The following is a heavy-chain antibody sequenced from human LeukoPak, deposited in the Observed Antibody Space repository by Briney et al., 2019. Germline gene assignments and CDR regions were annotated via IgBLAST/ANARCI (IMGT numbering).Heavy chain of an antibody. V-gene: IGHV3-72*01. Sequence: GGSLRLSCAASGFTFSDYILDWVRQAPGKGLEWVGRIRRGANSYTTEYAASVKGRFTISRDDSKNSLYLQMNSLRAEDTAVYYCAKLYCSSTSCYIHYWGQGTLVTVSS. CDR1: GFTFSDYI. J-gene: IGHJ4*02. CDR3: AKLYCSSTSCYIHY. D-gene: IGHD2-2*02. CDR2: IRRGANSYTT.